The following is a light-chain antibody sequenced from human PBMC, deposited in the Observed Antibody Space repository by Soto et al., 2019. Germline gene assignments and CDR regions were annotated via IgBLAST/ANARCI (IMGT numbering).Light chain of an antibody. V-gene: IGKV3D-20*02. J-gene: IGKJ4*01. CDR2: GAS. CDR3: QQSSKSG. Sequence: EFVLTQSPGTLSLSPGERATLSCRASQSVTSSNLAWYQQKPGQAPRPLIYGASIRATGVPDRFSGSGSGTDFTLTISSLEPEDSAVYYCQQSSKSGFGGGTKVEIK. CDR1: QSVTSSN.